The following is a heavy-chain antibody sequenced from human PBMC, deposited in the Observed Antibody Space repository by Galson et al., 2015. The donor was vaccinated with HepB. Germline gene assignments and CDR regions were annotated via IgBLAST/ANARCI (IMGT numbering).Heavy chain of an antibody. CDR3: ARMRPIAAAGRGAAWFDP. V-gene: IGHV2-26*01. D-gene: IGHD6-13*01. J-gene: IGHJ5*02. CDR2: IFSNDEK. Sequence: PALVKPTQTLTLTCAVSGFSLSNARMGVSWIRQPPGKALEWLAHIFSNDEKSYSTSLKSRLTISKDTSKSQVVLTMTNMDPVDTATYYCARMRPIAAAGRGAAWFDPWGQGTLVTVSS. CDR1: GFSLSNARMG.